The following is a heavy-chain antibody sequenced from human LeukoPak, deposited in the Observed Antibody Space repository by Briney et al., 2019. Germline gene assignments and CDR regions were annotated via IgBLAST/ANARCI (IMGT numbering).Heavy chain of an antibody. Sequence: RSSETLSLTCTVSGGSISSSSYYWGWIRQPPGKGLEWIGSIYYSGSTYYNPSLKSRVTISVDTSKNQFSLKLSSLTAADTALYYCARGINAYYYMDVWGKGTTVTVSS. V-gene: IGHV4-39*07. J-gene: IGHJ6*03. D-gene: IGHD3-3*02. CDR1: GGSISSSSYY. CDR3: ARGINAYYYMDV. CDR2: IYYSGST.